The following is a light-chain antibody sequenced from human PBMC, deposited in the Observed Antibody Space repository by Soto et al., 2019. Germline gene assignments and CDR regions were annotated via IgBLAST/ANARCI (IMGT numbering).Light chain of an antibody. Sequence: QSVLTQPASVSGSPGQSITISCTGTSSDVGGYNYVSWYQQHPGKAPKLMIYEVSNRPSGVSNRFSGSKSGNTASLTISGLQAEDEADYYCSSYTSSSTLHYVFGTGTKVTV. CDR2: EVS. CDR1: SSDVGGYNY. V-gene: IGLV2-14*01. J-gene: IGLJ1*01. CDR3: SSYTSSSTLHYV.